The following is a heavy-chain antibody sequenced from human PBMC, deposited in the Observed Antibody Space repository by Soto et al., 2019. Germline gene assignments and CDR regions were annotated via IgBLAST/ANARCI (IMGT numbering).Heavy chain of an antibody. CDR1: GFTLSDHF. J-gene: IGHJ4*02. Sequence: EVQLVESGGGLVQPGGSLRLSCAVSGFTLSDHFMDWVRQAPGKAREWVGRTKHKVSSYTTEYAASVKARFTISRDDSYNSLYLQMSSLRTEATAVYYCVAYLSYYVHWSQGTRVTVSS. D-gene: IGHD3-10*02. V-gene: IGHV3-72*01. CDR3: VAYLSYYVH. CDR2: TKHKVSSYTT.